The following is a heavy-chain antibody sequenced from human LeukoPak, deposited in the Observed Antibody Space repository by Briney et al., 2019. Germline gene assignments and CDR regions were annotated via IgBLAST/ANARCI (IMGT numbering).Heavy chain of an antibody. V-gene: IGHV4-61*02. J-gene: IGHJ4*02. CDR2: IYTSGST. Sequence: PSETLSLTCTVSGGSISSGSYYWSWIRQPAGKGLEWIGRIYTSGSTNYNPSLKSRVTISVDTSKNQFSLKLSSATAADTAVYYCARDGSRGSGYWGQGTLVTVSS. D-gene: IGHD2-15*01. CDR1: GGSISSGSYY. CDR3: ARDGSRGSGY.